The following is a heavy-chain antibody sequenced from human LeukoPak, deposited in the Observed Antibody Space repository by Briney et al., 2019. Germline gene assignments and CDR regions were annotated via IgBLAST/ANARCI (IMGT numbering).Heavy chain of an antibody. D-gene: IGHD6-13*01. V-gene: IGHV3-23*01. J-gene: IGHJ4*02. CDR2: MSSSDDGR. CDR1: GFSFSSYA. Sequence: GGPLRLSCATSGFSFSSYAMSWVRQAPGKGLEWVSAMSSSDDGRYYAASVKGRFTISRDNSKNTLYLQMNSLRAEDTAVYYCAKEEYSSSWYGASDYWGQGTLVTVSS. CDR3: AKEEYSSSWYGASDY.